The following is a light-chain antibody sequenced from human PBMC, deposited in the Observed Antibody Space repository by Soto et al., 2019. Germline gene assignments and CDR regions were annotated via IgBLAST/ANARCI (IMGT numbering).Light chain of an antibody. CDR3: CSYRSGTSPYYV. CDR1: SIDIGGYKD. V-gene: IGLV2-14*03. CDR2: EVS. J-gene: IGLJ1*01. Sequence: QSALTQPASVSGSPGQSITISCTGTSIDIGGYKDVSWYQQHPGKAPQVLIFEVSYRPYGISNRFSGSKSGNVASLTISGLQAEDEADYYCCSYRSGTSPYYVFGTGTKVTVL.